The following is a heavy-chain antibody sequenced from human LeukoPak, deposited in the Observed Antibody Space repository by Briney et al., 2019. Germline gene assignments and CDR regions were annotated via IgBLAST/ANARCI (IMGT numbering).Heavy chain of an antibody. CDR3: ARGHTSPSY. V-gene: IGHV3-49*04. Sequence: PGGSLRLSCTASGFTFGDYGMTWARQAPGKGLEWISHIKSKASGGTIEYAASVKGRFTISRDDSKSITYPQMNSLETEDTAVYYCARGHTSPSYWGQGTLVTVSS. J-gene: IGHJ4*02. D-gene: IGHD5-18*01. CDR1: GFTFGDYG. CDR2: IKSKASGGTI.